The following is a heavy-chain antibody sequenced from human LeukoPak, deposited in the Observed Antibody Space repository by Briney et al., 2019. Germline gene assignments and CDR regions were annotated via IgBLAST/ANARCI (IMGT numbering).Heavy chain of an antibody. Sequence: GESLKISCKASGYSFTTYWIAWVRQMPGKGLEWMGIIYPGDSDTRYSPSFQGQVTISADKSISTAYLQWNSLKASDTAMYYCARADYYDSSGYQDYWGQGTLVTVSS. CDR1: GYSFTTYW. V-gene: IGHV5-51*01. CDR2: IYPGDSDT. J-gene: IGHJ4*02. D-gene: IGHD3-22*01. CDR3: ARADYYDSSGYQDY.